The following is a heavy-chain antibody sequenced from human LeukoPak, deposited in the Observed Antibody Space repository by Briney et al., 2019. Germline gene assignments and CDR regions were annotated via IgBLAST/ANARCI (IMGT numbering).Heavy chain of an antibody. CDR2: ISSSSSYI. Sequence: GGSLRLSCAASGFTFSSYSMNWVRQAPGKGLEWVSPISSSSSYIYYADSVKGRFTISRDNAKNSLYLQMNSLRAEDTAVYYCARDRGMATIRAFDIWGQGTMVTVSS. J-gene: IGHJ3*02. V-gene: IGHV3-21*01. D-gene: IGHD5-24*01. CDR3: ARDRGMATIRAFDI. CDR1: GFTFSSYS.